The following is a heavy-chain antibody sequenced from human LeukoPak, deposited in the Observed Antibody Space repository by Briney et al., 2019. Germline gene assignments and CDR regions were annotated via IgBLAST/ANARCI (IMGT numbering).Heavy chain of an antibody. Sequence: PGGSLRLSCAASGFTVSSKYMSWVRQAPGKGLEWVSVIYSGGSTHYADSVRGRFTISRDNSKSTLSLQMNSLRAEDTAIYYCATYRQVLLPFESWGQGTLVTVSS. CDR2: IYSGGST. D-gene: IGHD2-8*02. CDR3: ATYRQVLLPFES. J-gene: IGHJ4*02. V-gene: IGHV3-53*01. CDR1: GFTVSSKY.